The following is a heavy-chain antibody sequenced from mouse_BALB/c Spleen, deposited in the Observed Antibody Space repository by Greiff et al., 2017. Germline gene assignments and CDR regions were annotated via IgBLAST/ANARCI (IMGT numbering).Heavy chain of an antibody. CDR2: INPYNDGT. V-gene: IGHV1-14*01. J-gene: IGHJ4*01. D-gene: IGHD1-1*01. Sequence: EVQLQQSGPELVKPGASVKMSCKASGYTFTSYVMHWVKQKPGQGLEWIGYINPYNDGTKYNEKFKGKATLTSDKSSSTAYMELSSLTSEDSAVYYCARSLLLRSYYYAMDYWGQGTSVTVSS. CDR3: ARSLLLRSYYYAMDY. CDR1: GYTFTSYV.